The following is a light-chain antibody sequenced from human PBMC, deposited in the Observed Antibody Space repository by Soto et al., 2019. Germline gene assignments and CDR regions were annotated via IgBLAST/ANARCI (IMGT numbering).Light chain of an antibody. CDR2: DAS. Sequence: DIQVTQSPPTLSASVGDRVTITCRASQTISSWLAWYQQKPGKAPKLLIYDASSLESGVPSRFSGSGSGTEFTLTISSLQPDDFATYYCQQYNSYSTTFGGGTKVDI. CDR1: QTISSW. J-gene: IGKJ4*01. CDR3: QQYNSYSTT. V-gene: IGKV1-5*01.